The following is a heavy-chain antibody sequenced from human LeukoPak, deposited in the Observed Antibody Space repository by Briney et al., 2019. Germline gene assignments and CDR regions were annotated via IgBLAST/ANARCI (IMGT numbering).Heavy chain of an antibody. Sequence: ASVKVSCKTSGYTFTDYHIHWVRQAPGQGLEWMGCMNPKSGTKYSTQKFQGRLTMTRDTSITTAYMELSRLRSDDTAVYYCARGAADYYYYYYMGVWGKGTTVTVSS. CDR3: ARGAADYYYYYYMGV. CDR1: GYTFTDYH. CDR2: MNPKSGTK. J-gene: IGHJ6*03. V-gene: IGHV1-2*02.